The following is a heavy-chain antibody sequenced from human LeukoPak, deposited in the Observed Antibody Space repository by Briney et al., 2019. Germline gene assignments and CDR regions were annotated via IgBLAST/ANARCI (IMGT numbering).Heavy chain of an antibody. V-gene: IGHV1-2*06. CDR1: GYTFTGYY. CDR3: AREGFWSGYYTHNWFDP. D-gene: IGHD3-3*01. J-gene: IGHJ5*02. CDR2: INPNSGGT. Sequence: ASVKVSCKASGYTFTGYYMHWVRQAPGQGLEWMGRINPNSGGTNYAQKFQGRVTMTRDTSVSTAYMELSRLRSDDTAVYYCAREGFWSGYYTHNWFDPWGQGTLVTVSS.